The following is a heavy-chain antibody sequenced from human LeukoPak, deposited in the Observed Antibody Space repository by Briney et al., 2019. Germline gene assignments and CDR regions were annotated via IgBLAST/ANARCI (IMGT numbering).Heavy chain of an antibody. V-gene: IGHV3-33*06. CDR2: IYYDGSNQ. D-gene: IGHD4/OR15-4a*01. CDR1: GFTFSHTG. CDR3: VKDYGATGYYRGGFFDY. J-gene: IGHJ4*02. Sequence: GGSLRLSCAASGFTFSHTGIHWVRQAPGKGLEWVALIYYDGSNQFYADSVKGRFTISRDNSKNMVFLHLNSLRDEDTAVYFCVKDYGATGYYRGGFFDYWGQGALVTVSS.